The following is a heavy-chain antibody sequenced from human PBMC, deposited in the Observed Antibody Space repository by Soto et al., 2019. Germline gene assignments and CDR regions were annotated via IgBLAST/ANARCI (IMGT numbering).Heavy chain of an antibody. CDR2: ISPYNGNT. V-gene: IGHV1-18*04. Sequence: ASVKVSCKASGYTFTRYCISWVRQAPGQGLEWMGWISPYNGNTNYAQKLQDRVTMTTDTSTSTAYMELRSLRSDDTAVYYCARDEVPAANWLDRWGQGTLVTVSS. J-gene: IGHJ5*02. D-gene: IGHD2-2*01. CDR3: ARDEVPAANWLDR. CDR1: GYTFTRYC.